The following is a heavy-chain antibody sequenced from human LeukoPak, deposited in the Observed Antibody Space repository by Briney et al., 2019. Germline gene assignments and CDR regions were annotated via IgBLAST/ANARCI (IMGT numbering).Heavy chain of an antibody. CDR1: GYSISSGYF. D-gene: IGHD6-6*01. CDR2: VFHSGNT. J-gene: IGHJ4*02. Sequence: SETLSLTCSVSGYSISSGYFWGWIRQPPGKGLEWVGSVFHSGNTYYNPSLKSRLTISADTSKNQFSLTLTSVTAADTAVYYCARDRSVGVLPAPPFDFWGQGTLVTVSS. V-gene: IGHV4-38-2*02. CDR3: ARDRSVGVLPAPPFDF.